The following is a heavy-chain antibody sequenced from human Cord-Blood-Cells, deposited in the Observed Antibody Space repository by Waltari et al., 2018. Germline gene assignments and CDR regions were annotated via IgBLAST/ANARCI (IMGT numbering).Heavy chain of an antibody. D-gene: IGHD3-10*01. CDR3: VVTMVRGADFDY. CDR1: GFTFSSYA. J-gene: IGHJ4*02. Sequence: EVQLLESGGGLVQPGGSLRLSCAASGFTFSSYAMSWVRQAPGKGREVVSAISGSGGSTYYADSVKGRFTISRDNSKNTLYLQMNSLRAEDTAVYYCVVTMVRGADFDYWGQGTLVTVSS. CDR2: ISGSGGST. V-gene: IGHV3-23*01.